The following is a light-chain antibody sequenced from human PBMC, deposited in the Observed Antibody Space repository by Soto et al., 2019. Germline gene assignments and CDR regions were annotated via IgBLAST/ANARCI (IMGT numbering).Light chain of an antibody. CDR2: EGF. Sequence: QSALTQPASVSGSPGQSITVSCTGTSSDVGTYNLVSWYQQSPGKAPNLIIYEGFKRPSGVSNRFSGSKSGNTASLTISGLQAEDEADYYCSSYAGSDTFVVFGGGTQLTVL. CDR3: SSYAGSDTFVV. CDR1: SSDVGTYNL. V-gene: IGLV2-23*03. J-gene: IGLJ2*01.